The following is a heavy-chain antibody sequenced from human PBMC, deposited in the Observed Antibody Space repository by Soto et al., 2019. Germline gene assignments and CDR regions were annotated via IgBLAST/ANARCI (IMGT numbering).Heavy chain of an antibody. CDR3: ARDEGVGAPVAFDV. V-gene: IGHV1-18*01. J-gene: IGHJ3*01. Sequence: QVQLVQSGGEVKTPGASVKVSCKASGYTFTTYGISWVRQAPGQGLEWMGWIRAHNGDTNHAQRFQGRVTMTTDTSTSAAYMDLWRLRSDDTAVYYCARDEGVGAPVAFDVWGQGTMVTVSS. CDR2: IRAHNGDT. D-gene: IGHD3-16*01. CDR1: GYTFTTYG.